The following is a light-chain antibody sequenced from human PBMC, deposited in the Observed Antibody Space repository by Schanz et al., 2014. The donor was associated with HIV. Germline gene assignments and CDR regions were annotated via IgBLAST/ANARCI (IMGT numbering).Light chain of an antibody. Sequence: QSALTQPASVSGSPGQSITISCTGTSSDVGSYNLVSWYQQHPGKAPKIMIYDVNNRPSGVTDRFSGSKSGTSASLTISGLQSEDEADYYCAAWDVLLNGPVFGGGTQLTVL. CDR2: DVN. V-gene: IGLV2-14*02. CDR3: AAWDVLLNGPV. J-gene: IGLJ7*01. CDR1: SSDVGSYNL.